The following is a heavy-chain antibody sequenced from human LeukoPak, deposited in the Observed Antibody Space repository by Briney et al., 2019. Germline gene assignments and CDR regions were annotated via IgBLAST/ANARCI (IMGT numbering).Heavy chain of an antibody. CDR1: GFTFRNYV. CDR2: ISYDGSNK. J-gene: IGHJ4*02. V-gene: IGHV3-30*04. D-gene: IGHD6-19*01. CDR3: AREHSGWYDCDY. Sequence: PGGSLRLSCAASGFTFRNYVIHWVRQAPGKGLEWVAVISYDGSNKYYADSVKGRFTISRDNSKNTLYLQMNSLRAEDTAVYYCAREHSGWYDCDYWGQGTLVTVSS.